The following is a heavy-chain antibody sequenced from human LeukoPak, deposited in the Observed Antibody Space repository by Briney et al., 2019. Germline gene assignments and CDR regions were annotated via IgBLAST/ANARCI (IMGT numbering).Heavy chain of an antibody. CDR2: IYHSGST. CDR1: GGSISSYY. Sequence: SETPSLTCAVSGGSISSYYWSWIRQPPGKGLEWIGYIYHSGSTNYNPSLKSRVTISVDTSKNQFSLKLSSVTAADTAVYYCARAGPENFDYWGQGTLVTVSS. D-gene: IGHD3-10*01. CDR3: ARAGPENFDY. V-gene: IGHV4-59*01. J-gene: IGHJ4*02.